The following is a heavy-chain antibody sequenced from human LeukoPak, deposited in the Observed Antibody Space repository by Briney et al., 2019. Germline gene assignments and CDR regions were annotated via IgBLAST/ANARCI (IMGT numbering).Heavy chain of an antibody. CDR3: ARHADSSSWYGNWFDP. Sequence: SETLSLTCTVSGGSISSYYWSWIRQPPGKGLEWIGYIYYSGSTNYSPSLKSRVTISVDTSKNQFSLKLSSVTAADTAVYYCARHADSSSWYGNWFDPWGQGTLVTVSS. D-gene: IGHD6-13*01. J-gene: IGHJ5*02. V-gene: IGHV4-59*08. CDR1: GGSISSYY. CDR2: IYYSGST.